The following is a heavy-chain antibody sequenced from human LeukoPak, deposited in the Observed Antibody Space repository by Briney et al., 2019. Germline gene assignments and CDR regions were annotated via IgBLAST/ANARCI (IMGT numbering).Heavy chain of an antibody. D-gene: IGHD2-2*01. CDR1: GGSISSYY. CDR2: VSYSGSN. Sequence: SETPSLTCTVSGGSISSYYWSWIRQPPGKGLEWIGYVSYSGSNNYDPSLKSRVTISVDTSKNQFSLKLSSVTAADTAVYYRARTFMAGYCSSTSCFGEGVYFDYWGQGTLVTVSS. CDR3: ARTFMAGYCSSTSCFGEGVYFDY. J-gene: IGHJ4*02. V-gene: IGHV4-59*01.